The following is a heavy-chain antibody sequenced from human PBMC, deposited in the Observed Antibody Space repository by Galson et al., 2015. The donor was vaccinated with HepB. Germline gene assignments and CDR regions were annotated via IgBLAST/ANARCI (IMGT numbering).Heavy chain of an antibody. CDR1: GYTFTSYA. Sequence: SVKVSCKASGYTFTSYAMHWVRQAPGQRLEWMGWINAGNGNTKYSQKFQGRVTITRDTSASTAYMELSSLRSEDTAVYYCARVGAYCGGDCYGLWGQGTLVTVSP. J-gene: IGHJ4*02. V-gene: IGHV1-3*01. D-gene: IGHD2-21*01. CDR2: INAGNGNT. CDR3: ARVGAYCGGDCYGL.